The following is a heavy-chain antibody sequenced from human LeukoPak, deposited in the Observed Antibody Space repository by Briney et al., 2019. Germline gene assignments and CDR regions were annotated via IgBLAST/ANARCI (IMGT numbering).Heavy chain of an antibody. Sequence: SETLSLTCAVYGGSFSGYYWSWIRQPPGKGLEWIGYIYYSGSTNYNPSLKSRVTISVDTSKNQFSLKLSSVTAADTAVYYCARHCLSTGTTGCYYYGMDVWGQGTTVTVSS. CDR1: GGSFSGYY. J-gene: IGHJ6*02. CDR3: ARHCLSTGTTGCYYYGMDV. CDR2: IYYSGST. V-gene: IGHV4-59*08. D-gene: IGHD1-1*01.